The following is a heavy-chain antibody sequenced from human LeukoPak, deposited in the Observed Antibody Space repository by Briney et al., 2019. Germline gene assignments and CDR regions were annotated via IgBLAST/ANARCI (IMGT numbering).Heavy chain of an antibody. CDR3: ARDSYGSGSSNFDY. V-gene: IGHV1-3*01. CDR1: GYTFTTYV. D-gene: IGHD3-10*01. Sequence: GASVKVSCKASGYTFTTYVMHWVRQAPGQRLEWMGWINAGNGNTKYSQKFQGKITITRDTSASTAYMEMSSLRSEDTAVYYCARDSYGSGSSNFDYWGQGTLATVSS. CDR2: INAGNGNT. J-gene: IGHJ4*02.